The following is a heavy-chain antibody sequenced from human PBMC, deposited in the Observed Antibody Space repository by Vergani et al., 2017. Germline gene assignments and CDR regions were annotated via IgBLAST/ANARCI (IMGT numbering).Heavy chain of an antibody. D-gene: IGHD3-16*01. J-gene: IGHJ4*02. CDR3: VRSNYGYDF. CDR1: GYTFTNYF. Sequence: QVHLVQSAAEVKKPGASVRVSCKASGYTFTNYFLHWVRQAPGQGLEWMAIFDPNGGGTNYAPKFQGRFTLTRDTSTTTVYMSLRSLTSEDTALYYCVRSNYGYDFWGQGTLVTVSS. V-gene: IGHV1-46*01. CDR2: FDPNGGGT.